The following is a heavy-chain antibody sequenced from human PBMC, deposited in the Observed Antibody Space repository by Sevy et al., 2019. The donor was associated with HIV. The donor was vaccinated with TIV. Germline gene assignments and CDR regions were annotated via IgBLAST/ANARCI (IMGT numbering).Heavy chain of an antibody. CDR2: ISSSSSYT. CDR1: GFTFSDYY. CDR3: ARGITGTKSGYYYYMDV. D-gene: IGHD1-7*01. Sequence: GGSLRLSCAASGFTFSDYYMSWIRQAPGKGLEWVSYISSSSSYTNYAHSVKGRFTISRDNAKNSLYLQMNSLRAEDTAVYYCARGITGTKSGYYYYMDVWGKGTTVTVSS. J-gene: IGHJ6*03. V-gene: IGHV3-11*06.